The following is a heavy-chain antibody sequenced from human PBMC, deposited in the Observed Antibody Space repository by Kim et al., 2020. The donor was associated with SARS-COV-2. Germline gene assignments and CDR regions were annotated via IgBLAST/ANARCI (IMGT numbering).Heavy chain of an antibody. D-gene: IGHD2-21*01. CDR1: GFTFDIYA. CDR2: ISGGGVNK. CDR3: TKVVIMDDYNYYYYYGMDV. V-gene: IGHV3-23*01. Sequence: GGSLRLSCVASGFTFDIYAMSWVRQAPGTGLEWVSVISGGGVNKFYADSVRGRFTISRDNSKNTLFLQMNSLKDEDTALYYCTKVVIMDDYNYYYYYGMDVWGLGTTVTVSS. J-gene: IGHJ6*02.